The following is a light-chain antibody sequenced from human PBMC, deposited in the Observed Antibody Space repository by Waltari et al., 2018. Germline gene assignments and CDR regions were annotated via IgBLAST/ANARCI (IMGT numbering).Light chain of an antibody. V-gene: IGLV2-14*03. CDR3: SSQSSDDVVL. CDR1: SSDVGTYNS. CDR2: DVS. Sequence: QSALTQPASVSGSPGQSITISCTGTSSDVGTYNSVSWYQVHPGQGPKVIIYDVSDRPSGVSARFSGSKSGNTASLTISGLQAEDEADYYCSSQSSDDVVLFGGGTKVTVL. J-gene: IGLJ3*02.